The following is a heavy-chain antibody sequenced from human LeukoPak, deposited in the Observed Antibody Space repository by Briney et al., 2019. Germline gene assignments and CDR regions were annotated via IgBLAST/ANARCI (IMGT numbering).Heavy chain of an antibody. Sequence: GRSLRLSCAASGFTFSSYGMHWVRQAPGKGLEWVAFISYDESNKYYADSVKGRFTISRDNSKSTLYLQMNSLRAEDTAVYYCARDGAAPDFYYYFMDVWGKGTTVTVSS. CDR1: GFTFSSYG. CDR3: ARDGAAPDFYYYFMDV. V-gene: IGHV3-30*03. J-gene: IGHJ6*03. D-gene: IGHD6-6*01. CDR2: ISYDESNK.